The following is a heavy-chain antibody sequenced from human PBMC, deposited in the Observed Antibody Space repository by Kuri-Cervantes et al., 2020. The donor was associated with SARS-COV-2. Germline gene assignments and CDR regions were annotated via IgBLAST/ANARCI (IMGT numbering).Heavy chain of an antibody. CDR1: GSAFRSYG. J-gene: IGHJ6*02. V-gene: IGHV3-30*18. D-gene: IGHD1-26*01. Sequence: GESLKISCAASGSAFRSYGMHWVRQAPGKGLEWVAVTSFDENNKRCADSVKGRFSISRDNSKNTLYLQMNSLKVEDTAVYYCAKDLWEWERFYFYGMDVWGQGTTVTVSS. CDR3: AKDLWEWERFYFYGMDV. CDR2: TSFDENNK.